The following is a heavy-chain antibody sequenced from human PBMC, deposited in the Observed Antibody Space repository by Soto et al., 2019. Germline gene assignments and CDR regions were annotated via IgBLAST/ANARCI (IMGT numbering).Heavy chain of an antibody. V-gene: IGHV4-31*03. CDR3: ARVLGSSGYYPPSPIDY. J-gene: IGHJ4*02. D-gene: IGHD3-22*01. CDR2: IYYSGST. CDR1: GGSISSGGYY. Sequence: QVQLQESGPGLVKPSQTLSLTCTVSGGSISSGGYYWSWIRQHPGKGLEWIGYIYYSGSTYYNPSLQSRVTISVDTSKNQFSLKLSSVTAADTAVYYCARVLGSSGYYPPSPIDYWGQGTLVTVSS.